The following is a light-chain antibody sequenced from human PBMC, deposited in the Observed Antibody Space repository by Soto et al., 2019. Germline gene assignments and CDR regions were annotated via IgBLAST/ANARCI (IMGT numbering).Light chain of an antibody. J-gene: IGKJ5*01. CDR1: QSVSSY. V-gene: IGKV3-11*01. CDR3: QQRSNWPPIT. Sequence: EIVLTQSPATLSLSPGERPTLSCRASQSVSSYLAWYQQNPGQAPRLLIYDASNRATGIPARYSGSGSGTDFTRTIRSLEPEDFAVYYRQQRSNWPPITFGQGTRLEIK. CDR2: DAS.